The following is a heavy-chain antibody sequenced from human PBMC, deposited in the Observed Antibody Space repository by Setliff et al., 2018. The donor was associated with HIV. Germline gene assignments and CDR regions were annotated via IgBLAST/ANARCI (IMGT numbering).Heavy chain of an antibody. CDR1: GDSITSHY. Sequence: SETLSLTCSVSGDSITSHYWSWIRQPPGKGLEWIGYIYFTGSTNYNPSLKSRVTISVDTSKNQFSLKLSSVTAADTAVYYCARCPVLLWFGKISGVDWFDPWGQGTLVTVSS. V-gene: IGHV4-59*11. J-gene: IGHJ5*02. CDR2: IYFTGST. CDR3: ARCPVLLWFGKISGVDWFDP. D-gene: IGHD3-10*01.